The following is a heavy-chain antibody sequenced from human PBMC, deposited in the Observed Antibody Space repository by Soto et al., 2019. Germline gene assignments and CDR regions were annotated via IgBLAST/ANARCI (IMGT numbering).Heavy chain of an antibody. V-gene: IGHV1-69*01. D-gene: IGHD2-15*01. J-gene: IGHJ6*02. CDR2: IIPIFGTS. CDR3: ARNHVVVVAARDYYGMDV. Sequence: EWMGGIIPIFGTSNSAQKFQGRVTITADESTSTAYMELSSLRSEDTAVYYCARNHVVVVAARDYYGMDVWGQGTT.